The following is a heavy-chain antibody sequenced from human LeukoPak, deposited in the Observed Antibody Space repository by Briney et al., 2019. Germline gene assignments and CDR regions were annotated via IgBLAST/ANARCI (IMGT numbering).Heavy chain of an antibody. CDR1: GFTFSSYG. Sequence: GGSLSLTCEASGFTFSSYGMHWVRQAPGKGLEWVAVIWYDGSDKYYADSVKGRFSISRDNSKNTLYLQMNSLRDEDTAVYYCARELPPVVNFYFDSWGQGTLVTVSS. D-gene: IGHD3-22*01. J-gene: IGHJ4*02. V-gene: IGHV3-33*01. CDR3: ARELPPVVNFYFDS. CDR2: IWYDGSDK.